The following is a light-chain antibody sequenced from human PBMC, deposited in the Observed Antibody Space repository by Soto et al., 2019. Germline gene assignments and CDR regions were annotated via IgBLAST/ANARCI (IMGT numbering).Light chain of an antibody. J-gene: IGKJ4*01. Sequence: DIVMTQSPDSLAVSLGERATINCKSSQSLLYSLNNKNYLAWYQQKPGQPPKLLIHWASTREYGVPDRFTGSGSGTDFTLTISSLQAEDGAVYYCQQYYGAPLTFGGGTKVEIK. V-gene: IGKV4-1*01. CDR3: QQYYGAPLT. CDR2: WAS. CDR1: QSLLYSLNNKNY.